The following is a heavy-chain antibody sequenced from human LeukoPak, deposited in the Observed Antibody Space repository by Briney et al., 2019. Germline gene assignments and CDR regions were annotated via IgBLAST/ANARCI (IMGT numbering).Heavy chain of an antibody. J-gene: IGHJ4*02. CDR2: ISPYNGNT. Sequence: ASVKVSCKASGYTFTSYGFSWLRQAPGQGLEWMGWISPYNGNTNYAQKLQGRVTMTTDTSTSTAYMELRSLKSDDTAVYYCARDSGSFIPSDYWGQGTLVTVSS. CDR3: ARDSGSFIPSDY. V-gene: IGHV1-18*01. D-gene: IGHD1-26*01. CDR1: GYTFTSYG.